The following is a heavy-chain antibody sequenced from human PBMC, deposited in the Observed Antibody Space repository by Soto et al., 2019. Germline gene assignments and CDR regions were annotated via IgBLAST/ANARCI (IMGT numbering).Heavy chain of an antibody. D-gene: IGHD3-10*01. Sequence: EVQLVESGGGLVQPRGSLRLSCAASGFTFSSYSMNWVRQAPGKGLEWVSYISSSSSTIYYADSVKGRFTISRDNAKNSLYLQMNSLRDEDTAVYYCAREAAYYGSGSSLDYWGQGTLVTVSS. CDR3: AREAAYYGSGSSLDY. J-gene: IGHJ4*02. CDR2: ISSSSSTI. V-gene: IGHV3-48*02. CDR1: GFTFSSYS.